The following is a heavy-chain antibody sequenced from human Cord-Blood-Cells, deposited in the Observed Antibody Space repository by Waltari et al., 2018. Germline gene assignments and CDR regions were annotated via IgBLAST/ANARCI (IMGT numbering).Heavy chain of an antibody. Sequence: QLHLQESGPGLVKPSEDLSLTCPVSGGSMSSSSYYWGWIRQPPGKGLEWIGSIYYSGSTYYNPSLKSRVTISVDTSKNQFSLKLSSVTAADTAVYYCARPRGYYYDSSGYYYFDYWGQGTLVTVSS. CDR3: ARPRGYYYDSSGYYYFDY. CDR2: IYYSGST. D-gene: IGHD3-22*01. CDR1: GGSMSSSSYY. V-gene: IGHV4-39*01. J-gene: IGHJ4*02.